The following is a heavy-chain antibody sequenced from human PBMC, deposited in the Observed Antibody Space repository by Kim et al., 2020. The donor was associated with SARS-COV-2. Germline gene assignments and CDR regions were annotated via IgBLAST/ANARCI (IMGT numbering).Heavy chain of an antibody. D-gene: IGHD6-13*01. J-gene: IGHJ4*02. V-gene: IGHV3-7*03. Sequence: GTVKGRFTISRDNAKNSLYLQMNSLRAENMAVYYCARVGVGGSSWYYFDYWGQGTLVTVSS. CDR3: ARVGVGGSSWYYFDY.